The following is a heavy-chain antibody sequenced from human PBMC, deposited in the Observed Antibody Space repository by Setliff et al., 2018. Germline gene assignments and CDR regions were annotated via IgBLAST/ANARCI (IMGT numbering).Heavy chain of an antibody. CDR1: GFTFSRYW. D-gene: IGHD6-19*01. J-gene: IGHJ4*02. Sequence: GGSLRLSCAASGFTFSRYWMSWVRQAPGKGLGWVANIKQDGSEKYYVDSVKGRFTISRDNAKNSLYLQMSSLRAEDTAVYYCARSLPFASVAGTGCDYWGQGTLVTVSS. CDR3: ARSLPFASVAGTGCDY. CDR2: IKQDGSEK. V-gene: IGHV3-7*01.